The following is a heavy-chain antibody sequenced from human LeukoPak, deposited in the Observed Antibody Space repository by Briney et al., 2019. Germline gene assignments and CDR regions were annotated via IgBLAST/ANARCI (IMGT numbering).Heavy chain of an antibody. CDR2: IYSGGST. Sequence: GGSLRLSCAASGFTVSSNFMSWVRQAPGKGLEWVSVIYSGGSTYYADSVKGRFTISRDNSKKTLYLQMNSLRAEDTAVYYCAIWFGELSGSWGQGTLVTVSS. V-gene: IGHV3-53*01. CDR1: GFTVSSNF. D-gene: IGHD3-10*01. CDR3: AIWFGELSGS. J-gene: IGHJ5*02.